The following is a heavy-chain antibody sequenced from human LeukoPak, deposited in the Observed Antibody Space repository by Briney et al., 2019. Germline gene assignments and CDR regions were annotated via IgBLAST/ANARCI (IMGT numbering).Heavy chain of an antibody. CDR2: IYYSGST. CDR1: GGSISSYY. D-gene: IGHD2-2*01. J-gene: IGHJ4*02. V-gene: IGHV4-59*01. Sequence: PSETLSLTCTVSGGSISSYYWSWIRQPPGKGLGWIGYIYYSGSTNYNPSLKSRVTISVDTSKNQFSLKLSSVTAADTAVYYCASGSLGGYCSSTSCLDYWGQGTLVTVSS. CDR3: ASGSLGGYCSSTSCLDY.